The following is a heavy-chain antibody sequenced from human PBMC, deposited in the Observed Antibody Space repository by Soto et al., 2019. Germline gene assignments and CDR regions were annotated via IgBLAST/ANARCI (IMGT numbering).Heavy chain of an antibody. J-gene: IGHJ6*02. Sequence: GGSLRLSCAASGFTFSSYAMSWVRQAPGKGLEWVSAISGSSGKTYYADSVKGRFTISRDNSKNTLYLQMNSLRAEDTAVYYCAKVITARLPYYYGMDVWGQGTTVTVS. CDR1: GFTFSSYA. D-gene: IGHD6-6*01. CDR3: AKVITARLPYYYGMDV. V-gene: IGHV3-23*01. CDR2: ISGSSGKT.